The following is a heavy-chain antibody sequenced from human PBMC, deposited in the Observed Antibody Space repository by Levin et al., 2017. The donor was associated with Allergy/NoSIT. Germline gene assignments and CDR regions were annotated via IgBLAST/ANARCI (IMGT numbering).Heavy chain of an antibody. CDR1: GFTFSNYA. J-gene: IGHJ4*02. V-gene: IGHV3-30-3*01. CDR3: AVQRSPGIVDATMGFDY. Sequence: GGSLRLSCAASGFTFSNYAMHWVRQAPGKGPEWVAVISHDGSGKYYADSVKGRFTISRDNSKNTLYLQVNSLKPEDTAVYYCAVQRSPGIVDATMGFDYWGQGTLVTVSS. CDR2: ISHDGSGK. D-gene: IGHD1-26*01.